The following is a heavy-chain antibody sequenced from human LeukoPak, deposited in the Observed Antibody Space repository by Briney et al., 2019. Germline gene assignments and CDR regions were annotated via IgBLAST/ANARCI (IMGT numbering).Heavy chain of an antibody. CDR2: IIPIFGTA. D-gene: IGHD3-10*01. Sequence: SVKVSCKASGGTFSSYAISWVRQAPGQGLEWMGGIIPIFGTANYAQKFQGRVTMTRNTSISTAYMELSSLTSEDTAVYYCAREAYGSGSDLISWGQGTLVTVSS. V-gene: IGHV1-69*05. CDR3: AREAYGSGSDLIS. CDR1: GGTFSSYA. J-gene: IGHJ5*02.